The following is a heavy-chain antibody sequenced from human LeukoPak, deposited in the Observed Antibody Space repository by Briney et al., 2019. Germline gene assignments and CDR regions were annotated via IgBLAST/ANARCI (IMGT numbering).Heavy chain of an antibody. CDR2: IYYSGST. J-gene: IGHJ5*02. CDR3: ASSSSSWPQFDP. Sequence: SETLSLTCTVSGGSISSGDYYWSWIRQPPGKGLKWIGYIYYSGSTYYNPSLKSRVTISVDTSKNRFSLKLSSVTAADTAVYYCASSSSSWPQFDPWGQGTLVTVSS. D-gene: IGHD6-13*01. CDR1: GGSISSGDYY. V-gene: IGHV4-30-4*01.